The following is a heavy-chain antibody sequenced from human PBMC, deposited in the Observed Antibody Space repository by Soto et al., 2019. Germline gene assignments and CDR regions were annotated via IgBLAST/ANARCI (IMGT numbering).Heavy chain of an antibody. CDR3: ARERDGKDV. J-gene: IGHJ6*02. CDR2: IDQDGRGK. CDR1: GFTFSSYW. V-gene: IGHV3-7*04. Sequence: EVQLVESGGGLVQPGGSLRLSCAASGFTFSSYWMTWVRQAPGKGLEWVASIDQDGRGKYYVDSVRGRFTISRDNTKKSLYLQMNSLRAEDTAVFYCARERDGKDVWGQGTTVTVSS.